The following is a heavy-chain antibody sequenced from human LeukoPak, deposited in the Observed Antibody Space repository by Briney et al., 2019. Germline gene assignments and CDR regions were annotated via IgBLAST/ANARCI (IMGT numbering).Heavy chain of an antibody. CDR3: ARGRATRWFDP. CDR1: GGSFSGYY. J-gene: IGHJ5*02. CDR2: INHSGST. Sequence: PSETLSLTCAVYGGSFSGYYWSWIPQPPGKGLEGIGEINHSGSTNYNPSLKSRVTISVDTSKNQFSLKLSSVTAADTAVYYCARGRATRWFDPGGQGTLVTVSS. V-gene: IGHV4-34*01.